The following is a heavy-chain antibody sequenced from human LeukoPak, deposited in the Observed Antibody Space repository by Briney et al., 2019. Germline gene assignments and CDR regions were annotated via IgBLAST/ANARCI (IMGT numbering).Heavy chain of an antibody. V-gene: IGHV1-8*01. Sequence: GASVKVSCKASGYTFTSYDINWVRHATGQGLEWMGWMNPNSGNTGYAQKFQGRVTMTRNTSISTAYMELSSLRSDDTAVYYCAREVGGYSYGTRNPFDYWGQGTVVTVSS. CDR1: GYTFTSYD. J-gene: IGHJ4*02. CDR3: AREVGGYSYGTRNPFDY. D-gene: IGHD5-18*01. CDR2: MNPNSGNT.